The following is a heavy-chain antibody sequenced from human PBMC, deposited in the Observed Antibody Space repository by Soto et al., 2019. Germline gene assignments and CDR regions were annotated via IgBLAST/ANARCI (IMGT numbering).Heavy chain of an antibody. CDR1: GDSVSSNSAA. D-gene: IGHD5-12*01. CDR3: ARDYSGYAYLDY. CDR2: TYYRSKWYY. Sequence: PSQTLSLTCAISGDSVSSNSAAWNWIRQSPSRGLEWLGRTYYRSKWYYDYAVAVKSRITIHPDASNNQLSLQLNSVTPEDTAVYYCARDYSGYAYLDYGDQGTLVTVPQ. J-gene: IGHJ4*02. V-gene: IGHV6-1*01.